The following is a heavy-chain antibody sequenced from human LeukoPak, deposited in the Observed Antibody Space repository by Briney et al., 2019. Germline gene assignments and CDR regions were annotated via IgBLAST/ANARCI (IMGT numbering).Heavy chain of an antibody. CDR2: IYTSGST. CDR1: GGSISTYY. V-gene: IGHV4-4*07. Sequence: SETLSLTCTVSGGSISTYYWSWIRQPAGKGLEWIGRIYTSGSTNYNPSLKSRVTMSVDTSKNQFSLKLSSVTAADTAVYYCARGAYYYASSGYFTFHIWGQGTMVAVSS. D-gene: IGHD3-22*01. CDR3: ARGAYYYASSGYFTFHI. J-gene: IGHJ3*02.